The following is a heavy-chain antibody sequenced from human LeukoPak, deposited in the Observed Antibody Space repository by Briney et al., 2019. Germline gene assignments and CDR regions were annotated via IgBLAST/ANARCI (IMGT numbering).Heavy chain of an antibody. CDR3: ARDRESYYCTSTSCYLDY. J-gene: IGHJ4*02. CDR2: IWYDGSNK. CDR1: GFTFSSYG. D-gene: IGHD2-2*01. Sequence: PGGSLRLSCAASGFTFSSYGMHWVRQAPGKGLEWVAFIWYDGSNKYYADSVKGRFTISRDNSKNTLYLQMNSLRAEDTAVYYCARDRESYYCTSTSCYLDYWGQGTLVTVSS. V-gene: IGHV3-30*02.